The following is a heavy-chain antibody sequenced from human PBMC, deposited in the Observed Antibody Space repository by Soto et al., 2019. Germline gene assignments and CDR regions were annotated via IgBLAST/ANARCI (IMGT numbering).Heavy chain of an antibody. J-gene: IGHJ4*02. D-gene: IGHD3-22*01. CDR3: ARRAYDSSGYLGWYFDY. V-gene: IGHV4-59*08. CDR2: IYYSGST. Sequence: PSETLSLTCTVSGGSISSYYWSWIRQPPGKGLEWIGYIYYSGSTNYNPSLKSRVTISVDTSKNQFSLKLSSVTAADTAVYYCARRAYDSSGYLGWYFDYWGQGTLVTVSS. CDR1: GGSISSYY.